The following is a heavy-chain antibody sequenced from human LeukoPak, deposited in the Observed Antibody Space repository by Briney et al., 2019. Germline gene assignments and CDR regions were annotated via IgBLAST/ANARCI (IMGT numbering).Heavy chain of an antibody. CDR2: ISGSGGST. V-gene: IGHV3-23*01. Sequence: GGSLRLSCAASGFTFSSYAMSWVRQAPGKGLEWVSAISGSGGSTYYADSVKGRFTISRDNSKNTLYLQMNSLRAEDTAVYYCAKEGYCSSTSCYRGSYYFDYWGQGTLVTVSS. D-gene: IGHD2-2*01. CDR3: AKEGYCSSTSCYRGSYYFDY. J-gene: IGHJ4*02. CDR1: GFTFSSYA.